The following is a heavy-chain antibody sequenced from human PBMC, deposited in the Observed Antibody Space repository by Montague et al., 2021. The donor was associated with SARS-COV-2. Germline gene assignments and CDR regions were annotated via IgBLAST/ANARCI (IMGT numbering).Heavy chain of an antibody. CDR1: SGSFSDYY. V-gene: IGHV4-34*01. CDR2: INHSGSI. CDR3: ARGAPTITMIVVVFTGAGWYFDL. D-gene: IGHD3-22*01. Sequence: SETLSLTCAVYSGSFSDYYWTWIRQPPGKGLEWIGEINHSGSINYNPSLKSRVSISADTSKNQFSLKLTSVTAANTAVYYCARGAPTITMIVVVFTGAGWYFDLWGRGTLVTVSS. J-gene: IGHJ2*01.